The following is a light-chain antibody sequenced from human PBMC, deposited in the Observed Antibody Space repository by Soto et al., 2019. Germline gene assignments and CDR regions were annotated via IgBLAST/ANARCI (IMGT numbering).Light chain of an antibody. CDR1: QSFRGL. CDR2: DAS. Sequence: EVVLTQSPVTLSLSPGERATLSCRASQSFRGLLAWYQQKPGQAPRLVIYDASLRANGVPARFGGSGSGTDFTLTINSLEPEDFAVYYCQQRNVWPPITFGRGTRLEIK. J-gene: IGKJ5*01. V-gene: IGKV3-11*01. CDR3: QQRNVWPPIT.